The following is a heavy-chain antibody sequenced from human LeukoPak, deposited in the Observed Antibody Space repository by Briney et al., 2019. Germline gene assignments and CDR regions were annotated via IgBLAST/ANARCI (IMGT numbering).Heavy chain of an antibody. CDR1: GFTLSSYW. CDR2: IKQDGSEK. J-gene: IGHJ2*01. Sequence: PGGSLRLSCAASGFTLSSYWMSWVRQAPGKGLEWVANIKQDGSEKYYVDSVKGRFTISRDNAKNSLYLQMNSLRAEDTAVYYCARERSISLGFDLWGRGTLVTGSS. V-gene: IGHV3-7*01. D-gene: IGHD3-3*02. CDR3: ARERSISLGFDL.